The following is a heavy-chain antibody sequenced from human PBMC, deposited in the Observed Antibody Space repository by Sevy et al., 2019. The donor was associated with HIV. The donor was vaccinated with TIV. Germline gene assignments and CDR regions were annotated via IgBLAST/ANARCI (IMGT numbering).Heavy chain of an antibody. CDR2: IGSSDDT. Sequence: GGSLRLSCAASGFTLRSYDMHWVRQVPGKGLEWVSSIGSSDDTYYSGSVKGRFTISRENAKNSLYLQMNSLRAGDTAVYYCARGGYCSGGTCRTNWYFDLWGRGTLVTVSS. CDR1: GFTLRSYD. CDR3: ARGGYCSGGTCRTNWYFDL. J-gene: IGHJ2*01. V-gene: IGHV3-13*01. D-gene: IGHD2-15*01.